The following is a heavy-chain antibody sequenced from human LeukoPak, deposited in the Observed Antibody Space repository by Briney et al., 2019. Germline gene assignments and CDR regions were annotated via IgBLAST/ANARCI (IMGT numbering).Heavy chain of an antibody. J-gene: IGHJ4*02. CDR1: GYTFNSYA. CDR3: ARQGPGYCGSTSCYGVAY. CDR2: INTDTANP. D-gene: IGHD2-2*01. V-gene: IGHV7-4-1*02. Sequence: ASVKVSCKASGYTFNSYAMNWVRQAPGQGLEWMGWINTDTANPTYAQGFTGRFVFSFDTSVSTAYLQISSLKAEDTAVYYCARQGPGYCGSTSCYGVAYWGQGTLVTVSS.